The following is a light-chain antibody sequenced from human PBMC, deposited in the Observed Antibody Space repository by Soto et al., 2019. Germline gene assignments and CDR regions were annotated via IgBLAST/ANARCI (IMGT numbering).Light chain of an antibody. V-gene: IGLV2-14*01. CDR1: SNDIGDYNF. CDR3: SSYTNTATLV. CDR2: EVN. J-gene: IGLJ3*02. Sequence: QSALTQPASVSGSPGQSITISCTGTSNDIGDYNFVSWYQHHPGKAPKLMIFEVNNRPSGVSLRFSGSKSGNTASLTISGLQAEDEADYYCSSYTNTATLVFGGGTKLTVL.